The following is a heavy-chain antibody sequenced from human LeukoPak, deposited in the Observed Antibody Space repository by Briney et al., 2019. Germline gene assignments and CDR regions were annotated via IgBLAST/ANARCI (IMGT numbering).Heavy chain of an antibody. Sequence: KPSETLSLTCTLSGGSISSYYWSWIRQPPGKGLEWIGYIYYSGRTNYNPSLKSRVTISVDTSKNQFSRKLSSVTAADTAVYYCARGPYSGSYCSVNAFDIWGQGTMVTVSS. CDR3: ARGPYSGSYCSVNAFDI. CDR2: IYYSGRT. V-gene: IGHV4-59*01. J-gene: IGHJ3*02. CDR1: GGSISSYY. D-gene: IGHD1-26*01.